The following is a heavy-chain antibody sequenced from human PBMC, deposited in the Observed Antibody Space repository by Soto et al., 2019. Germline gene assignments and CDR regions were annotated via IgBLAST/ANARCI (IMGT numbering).Heavy chain of an antibody. CDR3: AHSRWYYYDSSGYWKSFEYDAFDI. V-gene: IGHV2-5*01. CDR2: IYWNDDK. CDR1: GFSLSTSGVG. D-gene: IGHD3-22*01. J-gene: IGHJ3*02. Sequence: QITLKESGPTLVKPTQTLTLTCTFSGFSLSTSGVGVGWIRQPPGKALEWLALIYWNDDKRYSPSLKSRLTITKDTSKNQVVLTMTNMDPVDTATYYCAHSRWYYYDSSGYWKSFEYDAFDIWGQGTMVTVSS.